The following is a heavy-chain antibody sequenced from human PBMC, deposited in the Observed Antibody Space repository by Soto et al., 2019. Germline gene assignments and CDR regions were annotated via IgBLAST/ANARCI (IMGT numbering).Heavy chain of an antibody. V-gene: IGHV3-23*01. CDR3: ARVCTSSTCYGVGAFDI. CDR2: ISSSGGST. J-gene: IGHJ3*02. D-gene: IGHD2-2*01. Sequence: EVQLLESGGGLGQAGGSLRLSCAASGFTFSSYAMSWVRQAPGKGLEWVSAISSSGGSTYYTDSVKGRFTISRDNSKNTLYLQMNSLRAEDTAVYYCARVCTSSTCYGVGAFDIWGQGTMVTVSS. CDR1: GFTFSSYA.